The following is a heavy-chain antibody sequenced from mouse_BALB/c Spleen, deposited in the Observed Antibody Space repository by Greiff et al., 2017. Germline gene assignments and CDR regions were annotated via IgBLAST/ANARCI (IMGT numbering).Heavy chain of an antibody. CDR2: INPYNGDT. V-gene: IGHV1-20*02. D-gene: IGHD1-1*01. CDR3: ARFGSSYYYAMDY. J-gene: IGHJ4*01. CDR1: GYSFTGYF. Sequence: VQLQQSGPELVKPGASVKVSCKASGYSFTGYFMNWVMQSHGKSLEWIGRINPYNGDTFYNQKFKGKATLTVDKSSSTAHMELRSLASEDSAVYYCARFGSSYYYAMDYWGQGTSVTVSS.